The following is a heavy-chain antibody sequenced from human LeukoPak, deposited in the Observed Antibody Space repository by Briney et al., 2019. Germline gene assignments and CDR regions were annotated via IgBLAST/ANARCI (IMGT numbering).Heavy chain of an antibody. CDR1: GGSINNYY. D-gene: IGHD2-15*01. J-gene: IGHJ3*02. Sequence: PSETLSLTCTVSGGSINNYYWSWIRQPAGKGLEWIGRIYTRGSTNCNPSLKSRVTMSVDTSKNQFSLKLSSETAADTAVYYCARGRYCSADICSGGDAFDIWGQGTMVSVSS. CDR3: ARGRYCSADICSGGDAFDI. CDR2: IYTRGST. V-gene: IGHV4-4*07.